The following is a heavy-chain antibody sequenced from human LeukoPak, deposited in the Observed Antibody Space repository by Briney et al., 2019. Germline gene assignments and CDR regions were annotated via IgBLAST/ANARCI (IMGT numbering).Heavy chain of an antibody. J-gene: IGHJ3*01. CDR1: GGSISSSSYY. CDR3: ARPVTTGAFDF. D-gene: IGHD1-14*01. Sequence: SETLSLTCTVSGGSISSSSYYWGWIRQPPGKGLEWIRSIYYSGSTYYNPSLKSRVTISVDTSKNQFSLKLSSVTAADTAVYYCARPVTTGAFDFWGQGTMVTVSS. V-gene: IGHV4-39*01. CDR2: IYYSGST.